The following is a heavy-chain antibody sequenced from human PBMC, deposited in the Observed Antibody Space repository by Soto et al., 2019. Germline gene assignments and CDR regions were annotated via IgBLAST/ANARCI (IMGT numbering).Heavy chain of an antibody. J-gene: IGHJ5*02. CDR1: GFTFSSYS. V-gene: IGHV3-21*01. CDR2: ISSSSSYI. CDR3: ARVHGGYCSGGSCYSRPHLTFDP. Sequence: EVQLVESGGGLVKPGGSLRLSCAASGFTFSSYSMNWVRQAPGKGLEWVSSISSSSSYIYYADSVKGRFTISRDNAKNALYLQMNILRAEDTAVYYCARVHGGYCSGGSCYSRPHLTFDPWGQGTLVTVSS. D-gene: IGHD2-15*01.